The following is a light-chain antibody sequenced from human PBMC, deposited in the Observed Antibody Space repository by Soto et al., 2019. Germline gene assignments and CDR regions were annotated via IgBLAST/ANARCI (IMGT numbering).Light chain of an antibody. V-gene: IGKV1-9*01. J-gene: IGKJ4*01. CDR1: QGISSY. CDR2: AAS. CDR3: QQLNSYPLT. Sequence: IQLTQSPSFLSASVGDRVTITCRASQGISSYLAWYQQKPGKAPKLLIYAASTLQSGVPSRFSGSGSGTEFPLTISSLQPEDFATYYFQQLNSYPLTFGGGTKVEIK.